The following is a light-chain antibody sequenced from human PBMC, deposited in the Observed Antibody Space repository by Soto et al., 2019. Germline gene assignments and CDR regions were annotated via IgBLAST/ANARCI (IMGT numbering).Light chain of an antibody. CDR1: QSVRSN. V-gene: IGKV3-15*01. Sequence: EIVMTQSPATLSVSPGERATLSCRASQSVRSNLAWYQQKPGQAPRLLIYGASIRATGIPARFSGSGSGTEFTLSISSLQSGDFAVYYCQQYNNWPRAFGQGAKVEIK. CDR3: QQYNNWPRA. J-gene: IGKJ1*01. CDR2: GAS.